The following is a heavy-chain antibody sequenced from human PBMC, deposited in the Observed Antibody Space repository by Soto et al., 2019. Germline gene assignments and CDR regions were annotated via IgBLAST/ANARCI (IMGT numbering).Heavy chain of an antibody. CDR3: ATGGGTDYFAY. CDR2: IYYNGNT. J-gene: IGHJ4*02. D-gene: IGHD1-1*01. V-gene: IGHV4-30-4*01. CDR1: GGSIRSGDYY. Sequence: SETLSLTCTGSGGSIRSGDYYWSWIRQPPGKGLEWIGNIYYNGNTYYNPSLKSRVTMSVDTSKNQFSLKLSSVTAADTAVYSCATGGGTDYFAYWGQGTMVTASS.